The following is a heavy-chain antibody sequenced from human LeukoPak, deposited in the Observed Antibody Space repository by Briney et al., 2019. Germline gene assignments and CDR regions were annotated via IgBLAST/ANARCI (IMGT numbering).Heavy chain of an antibody. CDR1: GGSISSSSYY. J-gene: IGHJ4*02. V-gene: IGHV4-39*01. Sequence: SETLSLTCTVSGGSISSSSYYWGWIRQPPGKGLEWIASVYYSGSTYYNPSLKGRVTIYVDKSKNQFSLKLSSVTTADTAVYYCARQRIAAVGVDYWGQGTLVTVSS. CDR3: ARQRIAAVGVDY. D-gene: IGHD6-13*01. CDR2: VYYSGST.